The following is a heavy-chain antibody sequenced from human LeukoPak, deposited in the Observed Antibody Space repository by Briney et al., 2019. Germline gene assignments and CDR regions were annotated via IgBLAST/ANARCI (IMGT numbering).Heavy chain of an antibody. Sequence: GGSLRLSCAASGFTFSSYAMSWVRQAPGKGLEWVSAISGSGGSTYSADSVKGRFTISRDNSKNTLYLQMNGLRAEDTAMYYCAKVSLNMVNDAFDIWGQGTMVSVSS. D-gene: IGHD4/OR15-4a*01. V-gene: IGHV3-23*01. CDR3: AKVSLNMVNDAFDI. CDR2: ISGSGGST. CDR1: GFTFSSYA. J-gene: IGHJ3*02.